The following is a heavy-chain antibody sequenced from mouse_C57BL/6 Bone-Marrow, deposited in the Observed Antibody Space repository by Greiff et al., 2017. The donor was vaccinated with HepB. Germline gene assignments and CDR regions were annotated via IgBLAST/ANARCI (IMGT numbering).Heavy chain of an antibody. D-gene: IGHD1-1*01. CDR2: SRNKANDNTT. Sequence: EVQGVESGGGLVQSGRSLRLSCATSGFTFSDFYMEWVRQAPGKGLEWIAASRNKANDNTTEYSAAVKGRFIVSRDTSQSILYLQMNALRAEDTAIYYCARDGGYGSKDWYFDVWGTGTTVTVSS. J-gene: IGHJ1*03. CDR1: GFTFSDFY. V-gene: IGHV7-1*01. CDR3: ARDGGYGSKDWYFDV.